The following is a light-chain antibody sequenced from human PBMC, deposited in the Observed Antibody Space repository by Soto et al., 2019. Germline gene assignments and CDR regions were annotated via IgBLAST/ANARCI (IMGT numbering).Light chain of an antibody. CDR3: GTWDSGLNAGV. Sequence: QSVLTQPPSVSAAPGQKVTISCSGSSSNIGESFVSWYQQLPGTAPKLLIYDSNKRPSGIPHRFSGSQSGTSATLAITGLQTGDEDDYYCGTWDSGLNAGVFGGGTKLTVL. CDR1: SSNIGESF. CDR2: DSN. J-gene: IGLJ2*01. V-gene: IGLV1-51*01.